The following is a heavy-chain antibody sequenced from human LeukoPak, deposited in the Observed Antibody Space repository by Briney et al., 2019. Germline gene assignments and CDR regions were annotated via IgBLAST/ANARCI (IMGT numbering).Heavy chain of an antibody. D-gene: IGHD6-13*01. CDR1: GDSVSSNSAA. CDR3: ARGGSYSSSGGFFDY. Sequence: SQTLSLTCAISGDSVSSNSAAWNWIRPSPSRGLEWLGRTYYRSKWYNDYAVSVKSRITISPDTSKNQFSLQLNSVTPEDTALYYCARGGSYSSSGGFFDYWGQGTLVTVSS. CDR2: TYYRSKWYN. J-gene: IGHJ4*02. V-gene: IGHV6-1*01.